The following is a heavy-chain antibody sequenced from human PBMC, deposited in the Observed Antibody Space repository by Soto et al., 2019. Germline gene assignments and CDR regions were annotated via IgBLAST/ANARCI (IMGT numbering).Heavy chain of an antibody. J-gene: IGHJ3*02. V-gene: IGHV4-59*08. CDR1: GGSISSYY. D-gene: IGHD3-3*01. CDR2: IYYSGST. CDR3: AGLAGFSPRNAFDI. Sequence: SETLSLTCTVSGGSISSYYWSWIRQPPGKGLEWIGYIYYSGSTNYNPSLKSRVTISVDTSKNQFSLKLSSVTAADTAVYYCAGLAGFSPRNAFDIWGQGTMVTVSS.